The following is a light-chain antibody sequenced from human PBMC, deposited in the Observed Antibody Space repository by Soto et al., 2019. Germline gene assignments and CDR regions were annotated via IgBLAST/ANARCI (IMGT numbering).Light chain of an antibody. CDR2: DAS. J-gene: IGKJ2*01. Sequence: DIKMTQSPSSLSASVGDTVTITCRASQSISVHLNWYQQKPGKVPKLLIYDASNLQSGVPSSFSGSGSETEFALTISSLQPEDFATYYCQQSYITPYTFGQGTKLQIK. CDR3: QQSYITPYT. CDR1: QSISVH. V-gene: IGKV1-39*01.